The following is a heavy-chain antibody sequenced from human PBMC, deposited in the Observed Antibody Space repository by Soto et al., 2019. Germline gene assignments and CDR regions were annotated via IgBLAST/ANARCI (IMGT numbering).Heavy chain of an antibody. CDR2: IWYDGSNK. Sequence: PGGSMRLSCAASVLPFNSYGMHWVRQAPGKGLEWVAVIWYDGSNKYYADSVKGRFTISRDNSKNTLYLQMNSLRAEDTAVYYCARGLYYYDSSGSGLDYWGQGTLVTVSS. D-gene: IGHD3-22*01. V-gene: IGHV3-33*01. CDR1: VLPFNSYG. CDR3: ARGLYYYDSSGSGLDY. J-gene: IGHJ4*02.